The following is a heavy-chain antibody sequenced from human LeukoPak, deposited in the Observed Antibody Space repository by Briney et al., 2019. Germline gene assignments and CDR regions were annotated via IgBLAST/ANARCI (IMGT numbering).Heavy chain of an antibody. CDR2: ITTTGGRA. V-gene: IGHV3-23*01. CDR3: ANSHSPGGWGSYRPYDY. Sequence: PGGSLRLSCAASGFTLSSYAMSWVRQAPGKGLEWVSGITTTGGRAYYADSVKGRFTISRDNSKNTLYLQMNSLRVEDTAVYYCANSHSPGGWGSYRPYDYWGQGTLVIVSS. J-gene: IGHJ4*02. D-gene: IGHD3-16*02. CDR1: GFTLSSYA.